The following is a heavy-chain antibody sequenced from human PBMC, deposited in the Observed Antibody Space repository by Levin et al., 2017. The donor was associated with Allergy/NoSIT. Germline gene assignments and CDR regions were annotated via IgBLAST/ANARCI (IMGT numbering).Heavy chain of an antibody. CDR3: AKEAYVMNSDISGHRAFES. J-gene: IGHJ4*02. D-gene: IGHD3-22*01. CDR1: GFTVRSSY. V-gene: IGHV3-53*01. CDR2: FYGGGRT. Sequence: PGGSLRLSCAASGFTVRSSYLSWVRQAPGKGLEWVSIFYGGGRTYYADSFKGRFTISIDNSRNTLSLQMNNLRVEDTAVYYCAKEAYVMNSDISGHRAFESWGQGVLVTVSS.